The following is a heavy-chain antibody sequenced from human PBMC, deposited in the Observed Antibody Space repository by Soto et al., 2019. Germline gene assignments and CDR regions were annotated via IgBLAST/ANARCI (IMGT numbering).Heavy chain of an antibody. J-gene: IGHJ3*01. V-gene: IGHV4-34*01. D-gene: IGHD2-21*02. Sequence: QVQLQQWGAGLLKPSETLSLTCAVYGLFVSSGSYYWSWIRQPPGKGLEWIGEMSHSGGTHFNPSLKRRVTISVATSKNQFSLKMSSVTAADTALYYCARVERGTATSVVDAFDLWCQGTMFTGSS. CDR2: MSHSGGT. CDR1: GLFVSSGSYY. CDR3: ARVERGTATSVVDAFDL.